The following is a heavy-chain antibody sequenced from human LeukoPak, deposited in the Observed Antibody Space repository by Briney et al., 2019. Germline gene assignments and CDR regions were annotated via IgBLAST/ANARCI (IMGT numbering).Heavy chain of an antibody. CDR1: GFTVSSNH. Sequence: PGGSLRLSCAASGFTVSSNHMSWVRQAPEKGLEWVSIIYSGGRTYYADSVRGRFTISRDNSKNTLYLQMNSLRAEDTAVYYCARDRGSIVGATGLDYWGQGTLVTVSS. CDR3: ARDRGSIVGATGLDY. J-gene: IGHJ4*02. V-gene: IGHV3-53*01. D-gene: IGHD1-26*01. CDR2: IYSGGRT.